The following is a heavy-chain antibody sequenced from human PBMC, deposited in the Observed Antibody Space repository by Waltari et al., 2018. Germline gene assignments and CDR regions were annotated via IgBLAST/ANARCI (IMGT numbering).Heavy chain of an antibody. V-gene: IGHV3-30*02. Sequence: GQLLESGGGVVQPGGSLRLSCAASGFILSSHGLHCVRQIPGKGLEWVAFISFDGKKIFDADSVRGRFTSARDNSNNIVFLQMNSPRPEDSGVYYCAKDGDYSLTEYDAFDVWGQGTVVTVTP. D-gene: IGHD4-17*01. CDR1: GFILSSHG. J-gene: IGHJ3*01. CDR3: AKDGDYSLTEYDAFDV. CDR2: ISFDGKKI.